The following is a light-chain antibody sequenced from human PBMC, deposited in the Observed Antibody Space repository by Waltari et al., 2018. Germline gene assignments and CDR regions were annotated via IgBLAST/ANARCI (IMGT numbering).Light chain of an antibody. CDR1: SSGVGGYNL. CDR3: SSYTGTATPRV. J-gene: IGLJ3*02. V-gene: IGLV2-23*01. CDR2: EGG. Sequence: QSALTQPASVSGSPGQSITISCTEASSGVGGYNLFSCYQQHPGKAPKVILYEGGKRPSGVSNRFSGSKSGNTASLTISGLQADDEADYFCSSYTGTATPRVFGGGTRLTVL.